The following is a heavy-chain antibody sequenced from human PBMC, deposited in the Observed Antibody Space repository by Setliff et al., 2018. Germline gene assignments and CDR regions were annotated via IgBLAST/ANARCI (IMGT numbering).Heavy chain of an antibody. Sequence: GGSLRLSCAASGFTFSSYAMSWVRQAPGKGLEWVSTITIDDAYSYYADSVKGRFTISRDNSQNTLYLQMSSLRGEDTAVYYCARAHPHDFGEYVDYWGQGTLVTVSS. CDR1: GFTFSSYA. CDR2: ITIDDAYS. V-gene: IGHV3-23*01. D-gene: IGHD3-10*01. CDR3: ARAHPHDFGEYVDY. J-gene: IGHJ4*02.